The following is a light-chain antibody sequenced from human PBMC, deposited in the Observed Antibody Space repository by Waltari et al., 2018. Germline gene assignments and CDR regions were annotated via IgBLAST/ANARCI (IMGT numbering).Light chain of an antibody. J-gene: IGKJ1*01. CDR2: GAS. CDR1: QSVSRT. Sequence: EIVLTQSPGTLSLSPGERATLSCRASQSVSRTLAWYQQKPGQASRLLIYGASIRATGIPDRFSGSGSGTDFSLTISRLEPEDFAVYYCQHYVRLPVTFGQGTKVEIK. CDR3: QHYVRLPVT. V-gene: IGKV3-20*01.